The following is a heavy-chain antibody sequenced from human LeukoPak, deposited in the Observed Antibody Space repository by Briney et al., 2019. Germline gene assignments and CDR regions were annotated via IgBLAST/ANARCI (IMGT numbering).Heavy chain of an antibody. V-gene: IGHV1-2*02. Sequence: GASVKVSCKASGYTFTAYYMHWVRQAPGQGLEWMGWINPNSGGTNYAQKFQGRVTMTRDTSISTAYMELSRLRSDDTAVYYCARASEYTYGQFDYWGQGTLVTVSS. CDR1: GYTFTAYY. J-gene: IGHJ4*02. CDR3: ARASEYTYGQFDY. CDR2: INPNSGGT. D-gene: IGHD5-18*01.